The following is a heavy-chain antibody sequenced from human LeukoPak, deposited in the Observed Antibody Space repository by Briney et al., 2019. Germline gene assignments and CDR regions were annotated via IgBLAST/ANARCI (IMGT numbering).Heavy chain of an antibody. CDR2: MNPNSGNT. D-gene: IGHD2-2*01. Sequence: ASVKVSCKASGYTFTSYDINWVRQATGQGLEWMGWMNPNSGNTGYAQKFRGRVTITRNTSISTAYMELSSLRSEDTAVYYCARVKLGYCSSTSCYGWFDPWGQGTLVTVSS. V-gene: IGHV1-8*03. J-gene: IGHJ5*02. CDR3: ARVKLGYCSSTSCYGWFDP. CDR1: GYTFTSYD.